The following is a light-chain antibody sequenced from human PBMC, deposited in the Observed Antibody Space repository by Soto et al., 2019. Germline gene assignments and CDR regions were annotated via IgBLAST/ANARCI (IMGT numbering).Light chain of an antibody. CDR3: YSYAGRNMWV. V-gene: IGLV2-8*01. Sequence: QSVLAQPPSASGSPGQSVTIYCTGSGSDIGAYNFISWYQQHPGKAPKLMIFGVTERPSGVPDRFSGSKSGNTASLTVSGLQADDEAVYYCYSYAGRNMWVFGGGTKLTV. CDR2: GVT. J-gene: IGLJ3*02. CDR1: GSDIGAYNF.